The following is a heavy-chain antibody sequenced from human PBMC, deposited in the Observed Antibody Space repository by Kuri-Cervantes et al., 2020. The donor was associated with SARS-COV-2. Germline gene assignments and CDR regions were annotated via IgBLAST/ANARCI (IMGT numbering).Heavy chain of an antibody. CDR1: GYSISSGYY. J-gene: IGHJ4*02. CDR2: IYYSGST. V-gene: IGHV4-59*08. D-gene: IGHD3-16*01. CDR3: ARHSSLVGDLDY. Sequence: ESLKISCAVSGYSISSGYYWSWIRQPPGKGLEWIGYIYYSGSTNYNPSLKSRVTISVDTSKNQFSLKLSSVTAADTAVYYCARHSSLVGDLDYWGQGTLVTVSS.